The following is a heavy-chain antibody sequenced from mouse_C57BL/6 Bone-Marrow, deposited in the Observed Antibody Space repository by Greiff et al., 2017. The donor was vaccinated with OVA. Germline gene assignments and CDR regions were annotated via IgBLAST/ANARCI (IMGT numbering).Heavy chain of an antibody. V-gene: IGHV5-17*01. CDR2: ISSGSSTI. D-gene: IGHD1-1*01. Sequence: EVQVVESGGGLVKPGGSLKLSCAASGFTFSDYGMHWVRQAPEKGLEWVAYISSGSSTIYYADTVKGRFTISRDNAKNTLFLQMTSLRSEDTAMYYCAKIYYYGSIYAMDYWGQGTSVTVSS. CDR3: AKIYYYGSIYAMDY. J-gene: IGHJ4*01. CDR1: GFTFSDYG.